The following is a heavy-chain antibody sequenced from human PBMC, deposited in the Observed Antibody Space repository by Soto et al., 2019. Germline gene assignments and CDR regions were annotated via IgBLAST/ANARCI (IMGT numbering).Heavy chain of an antibody. J-gene: IGHJ4*02. CDR3: ASLPIKGYCSSTSCYSTG. Sequence: SVKVSCKASGGTFSSYAISWVRQAPGQGLEWMGGIIPIFGTANYAQKFQGRVTITADESTSTAYMELSSLRSEDTAVYYCASLPIKGYCSSTSCYSTGWGQGTLVTVSA. D-gene: IGHD2-2*01. CDR1: GGTFSSYA. CDR2: IIPIFGTA. V-gene: IGHV1-69*13.